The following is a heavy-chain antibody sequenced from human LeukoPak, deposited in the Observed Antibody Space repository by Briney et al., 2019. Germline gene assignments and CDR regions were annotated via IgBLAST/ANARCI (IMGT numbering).Heavy chain of an antibody. Sequence: PSETLSLTCAVYVESFSGYYWSWIRQPPGKGLEWIGEINHSGSTNYNPSLKSRVTISVDTSKNQFSLKLSSVTAADTAVYYCARDPLWSGNGLALDYWGQGTLVTVSS. CDR1: VESFSGYY. D-gene: IGHD3-3*01. J-gene: IGHJ4*02. V-gene: IGHV4-34*01. CDR2: INHSGST. CDR3: ARDPLWSGNGLALDY.